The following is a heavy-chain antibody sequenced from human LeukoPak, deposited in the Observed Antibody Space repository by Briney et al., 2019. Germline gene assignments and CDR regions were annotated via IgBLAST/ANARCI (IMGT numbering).Heavy chain of an antibody. CDR3: AKDIYGSGSRKSIEYFQH. CDR1: GFTFSSYA. J-gene: IGHJ1*01. Sequence: GSPRLSCVASGFTFSSYAMSWVRQAPGKGLEWVSGSANSTYYADSVKGRFTISRDNSKNTLYLQMNSLRADDTAVYYCAKDIYGSGSRKSIEYFQHWGQGTLSTVSS. CDR2: SANST. D-gene: IGHD3-10*01. V-gene: IGHV3-23*01.